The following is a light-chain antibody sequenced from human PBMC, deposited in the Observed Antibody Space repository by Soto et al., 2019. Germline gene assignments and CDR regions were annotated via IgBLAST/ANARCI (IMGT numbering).Light chain of an antibody. CDR1: QSVSSN. J-gene: IGKJ4*01. CDR3: QQYDNWPRA. Sequence: EIVMTQSPATLSVSPGERATLSCRASQSVSSNLAWYQQKPGQAPRLLIYGASTRATGIPARFSSSGSGTEFTLTISSLQSEDFAVYYCQQYDNWPRAFGGGTKVEIK. V-gene: IGKV3-15*01. CDR2: GAS.